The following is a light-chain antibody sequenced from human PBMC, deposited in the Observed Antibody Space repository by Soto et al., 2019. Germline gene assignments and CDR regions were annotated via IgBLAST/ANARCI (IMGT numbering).Light chain of an antibody. CDR1: QGSGND. V-gene: IGKV1-6*01. CDR2: AAS. CDR3: LQDYNFPLS. J-gene: IGKJ4*01. Sequence: AIQMTQSPSSLSASVGDRVTITCRASQGSGNDLAWYQQRPGKAPKLLIYAASSLQSGVPSRFSGSGSGTDFTLTNSSLQPGDFATYYCLQDYNFPLSFGGGIKVEIK.